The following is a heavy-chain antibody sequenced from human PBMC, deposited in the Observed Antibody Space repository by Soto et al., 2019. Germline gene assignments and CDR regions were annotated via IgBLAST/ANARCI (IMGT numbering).Heavy chain of an antibody. CDR1: GFTFSSYA. V-gene: IGHV3-23*01. J-gene: IGHJ4*02. CDR2: TSSNGAAT. Sequence: PGGSLRLSCAASGFTFSSYAMSWVRQAPGKGLDWVSSTSSNGAATYYGDSVRGRFTFSRDNSKNMLYLQMNSLTAGDTAVYYCATISVASNTVYWGQGTQVTVSS. CDR3: ATISVASNTVY. D-gene: IGHD4-4*01.